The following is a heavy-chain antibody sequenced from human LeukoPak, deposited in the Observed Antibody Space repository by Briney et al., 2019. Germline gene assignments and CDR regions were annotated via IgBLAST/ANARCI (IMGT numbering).Heavy chain of an antibody. D-gene: IGHD3-22*01. CDR2: IYHSGST. V-gene: IGHV4-4*02. CDR1: GGSISSSNW. Sequence: SGTLSLTCAVSGGSISSSNWWSWVRQPPGKGLEWIGEIYHSGSTNYNPSLKSRVTISVDKSKNQFSLKLSSVAAADTAVYYCARVLKYYYDSSGYWYYFDYWGQGTLVTVSS. J-gene: IGHJ4*02. CDR3: ARVLKYYYDSSGYWYYFDY.